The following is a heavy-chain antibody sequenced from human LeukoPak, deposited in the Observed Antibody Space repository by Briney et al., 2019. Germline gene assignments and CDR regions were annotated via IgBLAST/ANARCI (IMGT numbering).Heavy chain of an antibody. Sequence: ASVTVSCKASGYTFTSYDINWVRQAPGQGLEWMGWMNPNSGNTGYAQKFQGRVTMTRNTSISTAYMELSSLRSEDTAVYYCARRGSYDFWSGYWYDYWGQGTLVTVSS. CDR2: MNPNSGNT. J-gene: IGHJ4*02. CDR3: ARRGSYDFWSGYWYDY. D-gene: IGHD3-3*01. V-gene: IGHV1-8*01. CDR1: GYTFTSYD.